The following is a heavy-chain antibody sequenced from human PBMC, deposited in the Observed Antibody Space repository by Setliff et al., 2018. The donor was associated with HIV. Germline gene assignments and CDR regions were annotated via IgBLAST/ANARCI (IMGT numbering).Heavy chain of an antibody. D-gene: IGHD1-26*01. V-gene: IGHV3-11*04. CDR1: GFTFSDHY. CDR3: VRDYMWAFDY. Sequence: GGSLRLSCAASGFTFSDHYMSWIRQAPGKGLEWVSRIYDSGDIWYADSVRGRFTISRDNTKNSLYLQMNNLRAEDTAVYYCVRDYMWAFDYWGQGTLVTVSS. J-gene: IGHJ4*02. CDR2: IYDSGDI.